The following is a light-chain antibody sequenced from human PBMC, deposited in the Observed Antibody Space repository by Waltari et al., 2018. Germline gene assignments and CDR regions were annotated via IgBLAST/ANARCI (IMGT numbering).Light chain of an antibody. Sequence: QSALTQPPSASGSLGQSVTISCTGTSSDVGGYNYVSWYQHPPGKGPKLLIYEVTKRPSGVPDRVSGSRSGNAASLTVSGLQAEDEADYYCTSYTGSNLVFGGGTKLTVL. J-gene: IGLJ3*02. CDR1: SSDVGGYNY. CDR3: TSYTGSNLV. CDR2: EVT. V-gene: IGLV2-8*01.